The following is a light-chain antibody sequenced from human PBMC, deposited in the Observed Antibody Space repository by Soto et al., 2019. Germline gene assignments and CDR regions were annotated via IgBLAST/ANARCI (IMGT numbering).Light chain of an antibody. CDR2: GAS. CDR1: QSISRT. J-gene: IGKJ4*01. V-gene: IGKV3-15*01. Sequence: EILMTQSPATLSVSPGEGLTLSCRASQSISRTLAWYQQRPGQAPRLLIYGASSRATGVPARFSGSGSGTEFTLTISSLQSADFAVYYCQQYNDWPLTFGGGTKVDIK. CDR3: QQYNDWPLT.